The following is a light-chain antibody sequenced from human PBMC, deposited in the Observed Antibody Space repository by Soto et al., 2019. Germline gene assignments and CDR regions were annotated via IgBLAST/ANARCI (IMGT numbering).Light chain of an antibody. CDR3: SSYTSISLYV. J-gene: IGLJ1*01. CDR1: SSDVGGYNY. V-gene: IGLV2-8*01. CDR2: EVS. Sequence: QSALTQPPSASGSPGQSVTISCTGTSSDVGGYNYVSWYQQHPGKAPKLMIYEVSKRPSGVPDRFSGSKSGNTASLTVSGLQAEDEADYYCSSYTSISLYVFGTGTKLTVL.